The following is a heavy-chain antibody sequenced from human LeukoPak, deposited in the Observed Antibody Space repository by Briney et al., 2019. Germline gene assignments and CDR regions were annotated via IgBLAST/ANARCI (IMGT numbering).Heavy chain of an antibody. Sequence: ASVKVSCKASGYSFTAYGISWVRQAPGHGLAWMGWISGFNGNTIYAQNFQGRVTMITDTSTTTDHLQMRSLRTDDTALDYCVRAPQLDHDSTMTPWGQGTLVTVSS. CDR2: ISGFNGNT. D-gene: IGHD2/OR15-2a*01. CDR1: GYSFTAYG. J-gene: IGHJ4*02. V-gene: IGHV1-18*01. CDR3: VRAPQLDHDSTMTP.